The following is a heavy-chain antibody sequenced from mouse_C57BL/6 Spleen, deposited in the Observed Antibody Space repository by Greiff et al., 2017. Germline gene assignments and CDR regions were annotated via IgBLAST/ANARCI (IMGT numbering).Heavy chain of an antibody. J-gene: IGHJ2*01. D-gene: IGHD1-1*01. CDR3: ARKNYYGSSYYFDY. V-gene: IGHV5-17*01. Sequence: EVRGVESGGGLVKPGGSLKLSCAASGFTFSDYGMHWVRQAPEKGLEWVAYISSGSSTIYYADTVKGRFTISRDNAKNTLFLQMTSLRSEDTAMYYCARKNYYGSSYYFDYWGQGTTPTVSS. CDR2: ISSGSSTI. CDR1: GFTFSDYG.